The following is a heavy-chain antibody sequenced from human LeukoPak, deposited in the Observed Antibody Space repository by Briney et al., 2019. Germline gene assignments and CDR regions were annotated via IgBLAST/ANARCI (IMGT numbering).Heavy chain of an antibody. D-gene: IGHD4-23*01. CDR3: ARNPYGGNRYWYFDL. CDR2: IYYSGST. J-gene: IGHJ2*01. CDR1: GGSISSSSYS. Sequence: SETLSLTCTVSGGSISSSSYSWAWIRQPPGKGLEWIGSIYYSGSTYYNPSLKSRVTISVDTSKNQFSLKLSSVTAADTAVYYCARNPYGGNRYWYFDLWGRGTLVTVSS. V-gene: IGHV4-39*07.